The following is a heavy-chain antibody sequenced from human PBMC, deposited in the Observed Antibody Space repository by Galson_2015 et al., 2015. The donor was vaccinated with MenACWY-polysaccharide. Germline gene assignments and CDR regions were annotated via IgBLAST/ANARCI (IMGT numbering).Heavy chain of an antibody. V-gene: IGHV1-3*01. CDR1: GYTPTAYT. Sequence: SVKVSCKASGYTPTAYTIHWVRQAPGQRLEWMGWINGVSHNTKYSQNFQGRLTITRDASTSTAYMGLSSLRSEDTAVYYCARFRTVTAENWFDPWGQGTLVTVSS. CDR3: ARFRTVTAENWFDP. D-gene: IGHD2-21*02. J-gene: IGHJ5*02. CDR2: INGVSHNT.